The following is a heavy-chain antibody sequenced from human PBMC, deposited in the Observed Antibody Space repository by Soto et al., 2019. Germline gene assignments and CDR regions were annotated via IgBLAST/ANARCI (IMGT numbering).Heavy chain of an antibody. V-gene: IGHV1-18*01. CDR2: ISTYSGDT. CDR1: GYTFFTYD. Sequence: ASVKVSCKASGYTFFTYDISWVRQAPVQGLEWMGWISTYSGDTKYAQKFQGRVTMTTDTSTTTAYLELRSLRSDDTAVYYCARHHGPTTSENWFDPWGQGTLVTSPQ. J-gene: IGHJ5*02. D-gene: IGHD5-12*01. CDR3: ARHHGPTTSENWFDP.